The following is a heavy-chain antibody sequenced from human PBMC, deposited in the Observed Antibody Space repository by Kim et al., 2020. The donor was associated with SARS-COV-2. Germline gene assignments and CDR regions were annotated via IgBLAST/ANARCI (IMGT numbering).Heavy chain of an antibody. CDR2: IGPDGSET. Sequence: GGSLRLSCAASGFSFNRHYMHWVRQAPGKGLVWVSRIGPDGSETHYADSVKGRFTISRDNAKNTLFLQMNSLRVEDTAVYFCARRAGAAGISSRIDYWGQGTLVTVSS. J-gene: IGHJ4*02. V-gene: IGHV3-74*01. CDR3: ARRAGAAGISSRIDY. D-gene: IGHD3-10*01. CDR1: GFSFNRHY.